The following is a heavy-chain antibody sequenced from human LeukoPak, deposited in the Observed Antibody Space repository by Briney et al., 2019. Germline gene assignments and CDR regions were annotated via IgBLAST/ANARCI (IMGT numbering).Heavy chain of an antibody. D-gene: IGHD3-22*01. CDR1: GGSISSGGYY. CDR3: ARDRTDDSSGYFDY. CDR2: IYYSGST. V-gene: IGHV4-31*03. J-gene: IGHJ4*02. Sequence: SQTLSLTCTVSGGSISSGGYYWSWIRQHPGKGLEWIGYIYYSGSTYYTPSLKSRLTISVDTSKNQFSLKLSSVTAADTAVYYCARDRTDDSSGYFDYWGPGTLVTVAS.